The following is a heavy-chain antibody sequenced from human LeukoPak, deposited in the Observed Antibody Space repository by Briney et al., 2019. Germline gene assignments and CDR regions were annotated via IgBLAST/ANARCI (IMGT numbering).Heavy chain of an antibody. CDR3: ARRRHTVTGFDY. D-gene: IGHD4-11*01. CDR1: GYTFTSYY. CDR2: INPSGGST. Sequence: VSVKVSCKASGYTFTSYYMHWVRQAPGQGLEWMGIINPSGGSTSYAQKFQGRVTMTRDTSTSTVYMELSSLRSEDSAVYYCARRRHTVTGFDYWGQGTLVTVSS. V-gene: IGHV1-46*01. J-gene: IGHJ4*02.